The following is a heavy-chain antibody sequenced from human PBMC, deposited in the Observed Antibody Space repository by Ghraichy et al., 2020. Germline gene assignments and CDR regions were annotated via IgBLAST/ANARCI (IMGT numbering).Heavy chain of an antibody. J-gene: IGHJ4*02. Sequence: GESLNISCAASGFTFSSYAMSWVRQAPGKGLEWVSAFSGSSGSTYSADSVKGRFTISRDNPKDTLYLQMKSLRAEDTAVYYCAKDRTATYWGSADYWGQGTLVTVSS. CDR2: FSGSSGST. CDR3: AKDRTATYWGSADY. V-gene: IGHV3-23*01. CDR1: GFTFSSYA. D-gene: IGHD6-25*01.